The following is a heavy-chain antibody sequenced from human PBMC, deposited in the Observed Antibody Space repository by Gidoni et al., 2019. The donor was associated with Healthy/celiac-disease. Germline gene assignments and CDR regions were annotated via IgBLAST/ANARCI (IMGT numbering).Heavy chain of an antibody. D-gene: IGHD3-3*01. CDR1: GFTFTSYD. CDR3: ARANDFWSGYNRESPWNLDY. CDR2: IAYDGSNK. J-gene: IGHJ4*02. Sequence: QVQLVESGGGVVQPGRSLRLSCAASGFTFTSYDMPWVRQAPGKGLEWVAVIAYDGSNKYDADSVKGRFTISRDNSKNTLYRQMNSLRAEDTAVYYCARANDFWSGYNRESPWNLDYWGQGTLVTVSS. V-gene: IGHV3-30-3*01.